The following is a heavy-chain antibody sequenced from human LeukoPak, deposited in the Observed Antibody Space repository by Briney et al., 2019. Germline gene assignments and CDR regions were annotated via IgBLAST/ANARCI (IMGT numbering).Heavy chain of an antibody. CDR2: ISGGGDRT. D-gene: IGHD2-8*02. CDR1: GFTFTSYA. V-gene: IGHV3-23*01. Sequence: GGSLRLSCAASGFTFTSYAMSWVRQAPGKGLKYISTISGGGDRTYYADSVKGRFTISRDNSKNTLYLQMNNLRAADTAIYYCAKSRLIYCTGGGCYGMDVWGQGTTVSVSS. CDR3: AKSRLIYCTGGGCYGMDV. J-gene: IGHJ6*02.